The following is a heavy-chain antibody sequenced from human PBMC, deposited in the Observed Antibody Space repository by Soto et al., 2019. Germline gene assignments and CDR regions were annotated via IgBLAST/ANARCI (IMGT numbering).Heavy chain of an antibody. Sequence: QVQLVQSGAEVKKPGASVKVSCKASGYTFTSYYMHWVRQAPGQGLEWMGIINPSGGSTSYAQKFPGRVTMTRDTSTSTVYMELSSLRSEDTAVYYCARGDIVVVVAATPYGMDVWGQGTTVTVSS. V-gene: IGHV1-46*01. CDR2: INPSGGST. D-gene: IGHD2-15*01. CDR3: ARGDIVVVVAATPYGMDV. CDR1: GYTFTSYY. J-gene: IGHJ6*02.